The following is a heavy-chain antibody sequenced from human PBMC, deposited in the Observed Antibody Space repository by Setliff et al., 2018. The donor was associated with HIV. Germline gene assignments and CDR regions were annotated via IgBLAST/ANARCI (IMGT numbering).Heavy chain of an antibody. CDR2: IFYSGNT. J-gene: IGHJ6*03. Sequence: PSETLSLTCTVSGDSMSSSSYYWGWIRQPPGKGLEWIGSIFYSGNTYYKPSLKSRVTISRDTSKNQFSLKLTSVTAADTAVYYCARGQDLGATWTGYYYYYMDVWGKGTT. CDR3: ARGQDLGATWTGYYYYYMDV. V-gene: IGHV4-39*07. D-gene: IGHD1-26*01. CDR1: GDSMSSSSYY.